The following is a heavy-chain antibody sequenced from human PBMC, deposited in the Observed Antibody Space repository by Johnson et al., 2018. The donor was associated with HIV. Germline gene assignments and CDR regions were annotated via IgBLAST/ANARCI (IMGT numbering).Heavy chain of an antibody. J-gene: IGHJ3*02. D-gene: IGHD6-19*01. V-gene: IGHV3-23*04. Sequence: VQLVESGGGLVQPGGSLRLSCAASGFTVTSDYMSWVRQAPGKGLEWVSAISDSGSTYYADSVKGRFTISRDNSKNTLYLQMNSLRAEDTAVYYCAKIIGYSSGLEIWGQGTMVTVS. CDR1: GFTVTSDY. CDR2: ISDSGST. CDR3: AKIIGYSSGLEI.